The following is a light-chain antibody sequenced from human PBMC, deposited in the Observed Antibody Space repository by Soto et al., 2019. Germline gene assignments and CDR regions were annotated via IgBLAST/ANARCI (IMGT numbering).Light chain of an antibody. V-gene: IGLV1-36*01. Sequence: QSVLTQPPSVSEAPRQRVTISCSGSSSNIGSNAVNWYQQLPGKAPKLLIYYDNLLVSGVSDRFSGSKSGTSASLAISGLQSEDEADYYCAAWDDSLNGHVVFGGGTKLTVL. CDR2: YDN. CDR1: SSNIGSNA. CDR3: AAWDDSLNGHVV. J-gene: IGLJ2*01.